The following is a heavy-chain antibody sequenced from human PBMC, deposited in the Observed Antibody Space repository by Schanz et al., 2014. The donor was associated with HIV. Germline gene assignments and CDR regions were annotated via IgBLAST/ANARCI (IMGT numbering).Heavy chain of an antibody. V-gene: IGHV3-30*18. D-gene: IGHD5-18*01. CDR3: AKAGLFFGQLWLGFFDY. CDR2: ISHNGNND. Sequence: QVPLVESGGGVVQPGRSLRLSCAASGFTFSTNDMHWVRQVPGKGLEWAAVISHNGNNDYYAESVKGRVTISRDNSKNTLYLQMNNLKTEDTAVYYCAKAGLFFGQLWLGFFDYWGQGAQVTVSS. CDR1: GFTFSTND. J-gene: IGHJ4*02.